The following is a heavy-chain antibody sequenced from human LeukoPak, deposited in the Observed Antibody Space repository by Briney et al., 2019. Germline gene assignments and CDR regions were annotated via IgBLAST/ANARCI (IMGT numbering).Heavy chain of an antibody. Sequence: SETLSLTCTVSGGSISSSSYYWGWIRQPPGKGLEWIGSIYYSGSTYYNPSLKSRVTISVDTSKNQFSLKLSSVTAADTAVYYCARAPGYYGGNSGAFDIWGQGTMVTVSS. D-gene: IGHD4-23*01. V-gene: IGHV4-39*07. CDR2: IYYSGST. J-gene: IGHJ3*02. CDR3: ARAPGYYGGNSGAFDI. CDR1: GGSISSSSYY.